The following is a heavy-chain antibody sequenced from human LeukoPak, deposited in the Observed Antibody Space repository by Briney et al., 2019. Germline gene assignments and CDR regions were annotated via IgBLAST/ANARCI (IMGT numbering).Heavy chain of an antibody. CDR2: IDYSGST. CDR1: GGSMRSHY. V-gene: IGHV4-59*11. CDR3: ARGAFCRGGRCPAGFDY. Sequence: SETLSLTCTVSGGSMRSHYWSWIRQTPGKGPEWIGYIDYSGSTRYNPSLQSRVTISVDTSKNQFSLKLTSVTATDTAVYFCARGAFCRGGRCPAGFDYWGRGTLVTVSS. D-gene: IGHD2-15*01. J-gene: IGHJ4*01.